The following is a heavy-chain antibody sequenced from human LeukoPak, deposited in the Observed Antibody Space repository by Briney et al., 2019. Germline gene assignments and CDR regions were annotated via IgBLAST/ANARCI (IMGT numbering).Heavy chain of an antibody. D-gene: IGHD1-7*01. CDR1: GYSFTSYW. V-gene: IGHV1-69*01. CDR3: ARGGDWNLNFDY. CDR2: IIPIFGTA. J-gene: IGHJ4*02. Sequence: KISCKGSGYSFTSYWISWVRQAPGQGLKWMGGIIPIFGTANYAQKFQGRVTITADESTSTAYMELSSLRSEDTAVYYCARGGDWNLNFDYWGQGTLVTVSS.